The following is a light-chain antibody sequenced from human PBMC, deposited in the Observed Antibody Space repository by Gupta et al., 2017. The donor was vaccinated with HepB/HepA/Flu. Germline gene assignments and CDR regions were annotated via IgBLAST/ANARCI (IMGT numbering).Light chain of an antibody. CDR2: NAS. Sequence: DTQMTQSPSSLSASVGDRVTITCRASQSINTYLNWYQQKPGKAPNLLIQNASSLQTGVPSRFSGSGSGTDFSLSISSLQLDDFATYYCQQTYNIPPWTFGQGTKVELK. CDR3: QQTYNIPPWT. J-gene: IGKJ1*01. CDR1: QSINTY. V-gene: IGKV1-39*01.